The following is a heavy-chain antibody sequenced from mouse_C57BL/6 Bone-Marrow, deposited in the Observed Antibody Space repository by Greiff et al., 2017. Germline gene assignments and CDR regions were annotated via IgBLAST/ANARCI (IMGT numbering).Heavy chain of an antibody. V-gene: IGHV1-69*01. Sequence: VQLQQPGAELVMPGASVKLSCKASGYTFTSYWMHWVKQRPGQGLEWIGEIDPSDSYTNYNQKFKGKSTLTVDKSSSTAYMQLSSLTSEDSAVYYCARCGYYAMDYWGQGTSGTVSS. CDR2: IDPSDSYT. CDR1: GYTFTSYW. CDR3: ARCGYYAMDY. J-gene: IGHJ4*01.